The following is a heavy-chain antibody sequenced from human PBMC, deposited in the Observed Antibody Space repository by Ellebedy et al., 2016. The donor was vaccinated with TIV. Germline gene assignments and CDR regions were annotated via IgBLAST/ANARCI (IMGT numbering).Heavy chain of an antibody. CDR1: GFNFFNYN. CDR3: ARDATVTANWFDP. J-gene: IGHJ5*02. Sequence: GESLKISCAASGFNFFNYNMHWVRQAPGKGLEWVANIKQDGSEKYYVDSVKGRFTISRDNAKNSLYLQMNSLRAEDTAVYYCARDATVTANWFDPWGQGTLVTVSS. V-gene: IGHV3-7*01. D-gene: IGHD4-17*01. CDR2: IKQDGSEK.